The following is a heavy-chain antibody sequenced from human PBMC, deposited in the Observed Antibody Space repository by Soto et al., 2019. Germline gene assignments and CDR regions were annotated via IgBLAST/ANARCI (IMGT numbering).Heavy chain of an antibody. CDR3: ARGTSWLRLRDYYYYYMDV. Sequence: PSETLSLTCAVYGGSFSGYYWSWIRQPPGKGLEWIGEINHSGSTNYNPSLKSRVTISVDTSKNQFSLKLSSVTAADTAVYYCARGTSWLRLRDYYYYYMDVWGKGTTVTVSS. D-gene: IGHD5-12*01. CDR1: GGSFSGYY. V-gene: IGHV4-34*01. J-gene: IGHJ6*03. CDR2: INHSGST.